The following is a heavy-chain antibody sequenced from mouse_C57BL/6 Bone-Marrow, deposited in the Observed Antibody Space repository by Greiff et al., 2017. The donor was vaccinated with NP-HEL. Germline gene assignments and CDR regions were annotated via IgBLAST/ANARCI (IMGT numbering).Heavy chain of an antibody. CDR3: ARAGRWYFDV. J-gene: IGHJ1*03. CDR1: GYTFTSYG. CDR2: IYPRSGNT. V-gene: IGHV1-81*01. Sequence: VQLQQSGAELARPGASVKLSCKASGYTFTSYGISWVKQRTGQGLEWIGEIYPRSGNTYYNEKFKGKATLTADKSSSTAYMELRGLASEDSAVYFCARAGRWYFDVWGTGTTVTVSS.